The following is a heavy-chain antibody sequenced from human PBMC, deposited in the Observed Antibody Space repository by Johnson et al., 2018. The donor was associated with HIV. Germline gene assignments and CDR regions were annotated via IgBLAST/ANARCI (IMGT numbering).Heavy chain of an antibody. CDR2: IYSGGST. D-gene: IGHD6-13*01. J-gene: IGHJ3*02. V-gene: IGHV3-66*02. CDR1: GITVGTNY. Sequence: VQLVESGGGLVQPGGSLRLSCAASGITVGTNYMSWVRQAPGQGLEWVSVIYSGGSTYYADSVKGRFPISRDNSKNTLYLQMNSLRAEDTAVYQCARDLSEGGSWYRDVFDIWGQGTVVTVSS. CDR3: ARDLSEGGSWYRDVFDI.